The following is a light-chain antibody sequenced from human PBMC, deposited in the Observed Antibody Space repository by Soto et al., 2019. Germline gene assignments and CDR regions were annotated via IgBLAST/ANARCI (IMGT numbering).Light chain of an antibody. CDR3: AAWDDSLGADV. J-gene: IGLJ1*01. V-gene: IGLV1-44*01. CDR2: TNN. CDR1: NSNIGTNT. Sequence: QSVLTQPPSASATPGQRVTISCSGSNSNIGTNTVNWYQQLPGTAPRLLIYTNNQRPSGVPQRFSGSKTGTSASPAIGGLQSEDGADYYCAAWDDSLGADVFGTGTKLTVL.